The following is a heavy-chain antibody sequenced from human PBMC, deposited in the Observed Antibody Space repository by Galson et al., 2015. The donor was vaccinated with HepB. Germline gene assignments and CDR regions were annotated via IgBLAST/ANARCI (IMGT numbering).Heavy chain of an antibody. J-gene: IGHJ6*02. CDR2: INPSGGST. CDR1: GYTFTSYY. Sequence: SVKVSCKASGYTFTSYYMHWVRQAPGQGLERMGIINPSGGSTSYAQKFQGRVTMTRDTSTSTVYMELSSPRSEDTAVYYCSGYDVAGIYGMDVWGQGTTVTVSS. CDR3: SGYDVAGIYGMDV. D-gene: IGHD5-12*01. V-gene: IGHV1-46*01.